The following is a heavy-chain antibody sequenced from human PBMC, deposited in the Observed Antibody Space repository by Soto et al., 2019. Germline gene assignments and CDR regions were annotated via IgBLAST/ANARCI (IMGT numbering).Heavy chain of an antibody. V-gene: IGHV3-30-3*01. Sequence: LRLSCAASRFTFSSYAMHWVRQAPGKGLEWVAVISYDGSNKYYADSVKGRFTISRDNSKNTLYLQMNSLRAEDTAVYYCARVYNPTRGYSYGSFYYYYGMDVWGQGTTVTVSS. J-gene: IGHJ6*02. CDR2: ISYDGSNK. CDR3: ARVYNPTRGYSYGSFYYYYGMDV. D-gene: IGHD5-18*01. CDR1: RFTFSSYA.